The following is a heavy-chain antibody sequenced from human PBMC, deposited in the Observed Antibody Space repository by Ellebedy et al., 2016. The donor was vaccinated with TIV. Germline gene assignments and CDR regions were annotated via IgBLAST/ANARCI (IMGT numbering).Heavy chain of an antibody. J-gene: IGHJ3*02. CDR1: GFTFSSYA. V-gene: IGHV3-30*04. Sequence: GGSLRLSCAASGFTFSSYAMHWVRQAPGKGLEWVAVISYDGSNKYYADSVKGRFTISRDNSKNTLYLQMNSLRAEDTAVYYCARAYSSGSYHDAFDIWGQGTMVTVSS. D-gene: IGHD3-22*01. CDR3: ARAYSSGSYHDAFDI. CDR2: ISYDGSNK.